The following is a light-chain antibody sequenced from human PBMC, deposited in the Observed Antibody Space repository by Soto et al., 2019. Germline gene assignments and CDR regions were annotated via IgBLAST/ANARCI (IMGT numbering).Light chain of an antibody. CDR2: EDV. Sequence: SYELTQPPSVSVSPGQTVTITCSGDQLGDKYTSWYQQRPGQSPLLVIYEDVKRPSGIPERFSGSNSGNTAALTISGTQSMDEADYYCQTWDMTTACLVFGGGTQLTVL. J-gene: IGLJ3*02. CDR1: QLGDKY. CDR3: QTWDMTTACLV. V-gene: IGLV3-1*01.